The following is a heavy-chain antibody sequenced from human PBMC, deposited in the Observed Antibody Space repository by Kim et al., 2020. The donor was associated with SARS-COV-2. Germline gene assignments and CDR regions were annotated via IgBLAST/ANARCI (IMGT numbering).Heavy chain of an antibody. CDR2: ISSSSSTI. D-gene: IGHD3-22*01. Sequence: GGSLRLSCAASGFTFSSYSMNWVRQAPGKGLEWVSYISSSSSTIYYADSVKSRFTISRDNAKNSLYLQMNSLRDEDTAVYYCARLYYDSSGYYYYYYYGMDVWGQGTTVTVSS. CDR1: GFTFSSYS. CDR3: ARLYYDSSGYYYYYYYGMDV. V-gene: IGHV3-48*02. J-gene: IGHJ6*02.